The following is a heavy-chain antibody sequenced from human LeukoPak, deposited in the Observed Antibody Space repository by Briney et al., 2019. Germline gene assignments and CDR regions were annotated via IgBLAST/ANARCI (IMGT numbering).Heavy chain of an antibody. CDR3: ARDRQFRLHDP. CDR2: ISTSGSIV. D-gene: IGHD3-16*01. V-gene: IGHV3-11*01. CDR1: GFTFSDYY. J-gene: IGHJ5*02. Sequence: GGSLRLSCTVSGFTFSDYYMTWIRQAPGKGLEWLAYISTSGSIVSYADSVKGRFTISRDNAKSSVYLQIDSLRAEDTATYYCARDRQFRLHDPWGQGILVTVSS.